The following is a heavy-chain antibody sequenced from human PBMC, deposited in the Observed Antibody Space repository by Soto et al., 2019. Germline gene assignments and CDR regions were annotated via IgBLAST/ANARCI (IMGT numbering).Heavy chain of an antibody. CDR3: ARSPPNYDFWSGYPKKYYYYGMDV. D-gene: IGHD3-3*01. V-gene: IGHV5-10-1*01. Sequence: GESLKISCKGSGYSFTSYWISWVRQMPGKGLEWMGRIDPSDSYTNYSPSFQGHVTISADKSISTAYLQWSSLKASDTAMYYCARSPPNYDFWSGYPKKYYYYGMDVWGQGTTVTVSS. CDR2: IDPSDSYT. J-gene: IGHJ6*02. CDR1: GYSFTSYW.